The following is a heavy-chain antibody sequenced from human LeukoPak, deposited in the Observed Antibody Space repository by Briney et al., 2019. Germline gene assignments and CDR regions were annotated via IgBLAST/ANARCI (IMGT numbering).Heavy chain of an antibody. J-gene: IGHJ4*02. D-gene: IGHD1-26*01. Sequence: PGGSLRLSCAASGFTFSSYSMDWVRQAPGKGLEWVSSISSSSYIYYADSAKGRFTISRDNAKNSLYLQMNSLRAEDTAVYYCARDQRDDSGSYLRLDYWGQGTLVTVSS. CDR1: GFTFSSYS. V-gene: IGHV3-21*01. CDR2: ISSSSYI. CDR3: ARDQRDDSGSYLRLDY.